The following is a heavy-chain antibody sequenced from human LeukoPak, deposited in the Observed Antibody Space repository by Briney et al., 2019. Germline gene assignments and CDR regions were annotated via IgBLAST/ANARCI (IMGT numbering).Heavy chain of an antibody. Sequence: SETLSLTCSVYGGSFSGYYWSWIRQPPGKGLEWIGEINHSGSTNYNSSLKSRVIISGDTSKNQFSLKLSSVTGADTAVYYCARTVTLDYWGQGTLVTVSS. CDR1: GGSFSGYY. D-gene: IGHD4-23*01. V-gene: IGHV4-34*01. CDR2: INHSGST. J-gene: IGHJ4*02. CDR3: ARTVTLDY.